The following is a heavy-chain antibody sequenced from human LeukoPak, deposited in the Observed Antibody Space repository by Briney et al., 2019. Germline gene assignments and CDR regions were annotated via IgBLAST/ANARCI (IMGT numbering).Heavy chain of an antibody. CDR1: GFIFNTHS. V-gene: IGHV3-21*06. Sequence: GGSLRLSCAASGFIFNTHSMNWVRQAPGKGLEWVSSISGNSDYIFYADSVKGRFTISRDNDKNLVSLQMNSLRADDTAVYYCAREPLRGGWFDPWGQGAQVTVSS. CDR3: AREPLRGGWFDP. CDR2: ISGNSDYI. D-gene: IGHD1-14*01. J-gene: IGHJ5*02.